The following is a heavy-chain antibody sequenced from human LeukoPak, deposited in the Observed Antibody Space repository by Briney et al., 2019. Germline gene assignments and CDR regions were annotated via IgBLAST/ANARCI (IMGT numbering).Heavy chain of an antibody. D-gene: IGHD3-10*01. CDR1: GGSFSGYY. CDR3: ARRPSLRFGELKF. V-gene: IGHV4-34*01. J-gene: IGHJ4*02. CDR2: INHSGST. Sequence: SSETLSLTCAVYGGSFSGYYWSWIRQPPGKGLEWIGEINHSGSTNYNPSLKSRVTISVDTSKNQFSLKLSSVTAADTAVYYCARRPSLRFGELKFWGQGTLVTVSS.